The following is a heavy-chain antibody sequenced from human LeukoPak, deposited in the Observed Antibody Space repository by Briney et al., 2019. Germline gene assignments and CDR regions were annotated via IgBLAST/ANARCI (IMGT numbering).Heavy chain of an antibody. CDR3: ARHGTTVTFFDY. D-gene: IGHD4-11*01. CDR1: GGSISSYY. Sequence: SETLSLTCTVSGGSISSYYWSWIRQPPGKGLEWIGYIYYSGSTNYNPSLKSRVTISVDTSKNLFSLKLSSVTAADTAVYYCARHGTTVTFFDYWGQGTLVTVSS. CDR2: IYYSGST. V-gene: IGHV4-59*08. J-gene: IGHJ4*02.